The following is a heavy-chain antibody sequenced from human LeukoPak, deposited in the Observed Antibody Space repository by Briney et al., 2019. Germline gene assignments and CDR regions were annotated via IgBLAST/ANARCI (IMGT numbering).Heavy chain of an antibody. Sequence: PGGSLRLSCAASGFTFSSYEMNWVRQAPGKGLEWVSYISSSSNTIYYADSVKGRFTISRDNAKNSLYLQMNSLRAEDTAVYYCARGSLLRGLTYGDCWGQGTLVTVSS. CDR2: ISSSSNTI. CDR3: ARGSLLRGLTYGDC. CDR1: GFTFSSYE. D-gene: IGHD3-16*01. V-gene: IGHV3-48*03. J-gene: IGHJ4*02.